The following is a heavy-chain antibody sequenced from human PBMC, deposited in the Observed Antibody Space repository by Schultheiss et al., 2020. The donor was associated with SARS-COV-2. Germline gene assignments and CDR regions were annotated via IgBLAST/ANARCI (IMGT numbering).Heavy chain of an antibody. CDR2: IIPIFGTA. J-gene: IGHJ6*02. D-gene: IGHD5-18*01. Sequence: SVKVSCKASGYTFTGYYMHWVRQAPGQGLEWMGGIIPIFGTANYAQKFQGRVTITADESASTAYMELSSLRSEDTAVYYCARENYQLTGYSYGYVPTYYYYGMDVWGQGTTVTVSS. CDR1: GYTFTGYY. V-gene: IGHV1-69*13. CDR3: ARENYQLTGYSYGYVPTYYYYGMDV.